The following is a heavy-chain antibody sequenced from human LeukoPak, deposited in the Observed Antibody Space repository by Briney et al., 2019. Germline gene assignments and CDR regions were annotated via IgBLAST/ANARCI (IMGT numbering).Heavy chain of an antibody. CDR3: ARDSHAAPNAMDV. J-gene: IGHJ6*03. D-gene: IGHD6-25*01. CDR2: ISGSSGTI. Sequence: GGSLRLSCAASGFTFSSYSMNWVRQAPGKGLEWVSYISGSSGTIYYADSVKGRFTISRDNVRNSLYLQMNSLRAEDTAVYYCARDSHAAPNAMDVWGKGTTVTVSS. CDR1: GFTFSSYS. V-gene: IGHV3-48*01.